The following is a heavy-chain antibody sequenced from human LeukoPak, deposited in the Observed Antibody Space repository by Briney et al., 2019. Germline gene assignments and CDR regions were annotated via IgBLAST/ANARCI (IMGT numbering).Heavy chain of an antibody. CDR1: GFTFSDYH. CDR3: ARHTLWFGESSLDY. Sequence: GGSLRLSCAASGFTFSDYHMSWIRQAPGKGLEWVSYISSSGSTIYYADSVKGRFTISRDNAKNSLYLQMNSLRAEDTAVYYCARHTLWFGESSLDYWGQGTLVTVSS. CDR2: ISSSGSTI. V-gene: IGHV3-11*01. J-gene: IGHJ4*02. D-gene: IGHD3-10*01.